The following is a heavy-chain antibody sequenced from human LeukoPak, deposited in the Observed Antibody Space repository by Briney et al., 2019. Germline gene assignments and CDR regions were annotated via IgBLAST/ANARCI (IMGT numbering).Heavy chain of an antibody. CDR3: AKDLGIRWEPYPNFDY. J-gene: IGHJ4*02. V-gene: IGHV3-30*18. CDR2: ISYDGSNK. CDR1: GFTFSRYG. D-gene: IGHD1-26*01. Sequence: GGSLRLSCAASGFTFSRYGIHWVRQAAGKGLEWVAVISYDGSNKYYADSVKGRFTISRDNSKNTLYLQMDSLRAEDTAVYYCAKDLGIRWEPYPNFDYWGQGTLVTVSS.